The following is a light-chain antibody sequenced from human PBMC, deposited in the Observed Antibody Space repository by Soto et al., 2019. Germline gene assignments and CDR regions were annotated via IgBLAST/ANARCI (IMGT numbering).Light chain of an antibody. CDR3: ASYAGGNKV. CDR2: EVT. V-gene: IGLV2-8*01. CDR1: SSDVGGYNY. J-gene: IGLJ1*01. Sequence: QSALTQPPPASGSPGQSVTISCTGTSSDVGGYNYVSWYQQHPGKAPKLMIYEVTKRPSGVPDRFSGSKSGNTASLTVSGLLPEDEADYYCASYAGGNKVFGTGTKVTVL.